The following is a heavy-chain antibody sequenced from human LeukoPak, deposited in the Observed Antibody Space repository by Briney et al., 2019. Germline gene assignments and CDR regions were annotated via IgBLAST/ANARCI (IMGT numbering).Heavy chain of an antibody. J-gene: IGHJ5*01. CDR1: GFTFSSYS. Sequence: GGSLRLSCAASGFTFSSYSMNWVRQAPGKGLEWVSSISSSSGYIYYADSVRGRFTISRDNAKNSLYLQMDSLRAEDTAVYYCARYSYTAGPRGREGPLDSLSWG. V-gene: IGHV3-21*01. D-gene: IGHD2-2*02. CDR2: ISSSSGYI. CDR3: ARYSYTAGPRGREGPLDSLS.